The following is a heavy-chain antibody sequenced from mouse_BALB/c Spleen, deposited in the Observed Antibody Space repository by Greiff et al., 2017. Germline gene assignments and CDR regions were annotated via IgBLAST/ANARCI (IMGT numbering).Heavy chain of an antibody. Sequence: QVQLKESGPGLVAPSQSLSITCTVSGFSLTGYGVNWVRQPPGKGLEWLGMIWGDGSTDYNSALKSRLSISKDNSKSQVFLKMNSLQTDDTARYYCARDMGLRPHAMDYWGQGTSVTVSS. D-gene: IGHD2-4*01. CDR1: GFSLTGYG. V-gene: IGHV2-6-7*01. CDR2: IWGDGST. J-gene: IGHJ4*01. CDR3: ARDMGLRPHAMDY.